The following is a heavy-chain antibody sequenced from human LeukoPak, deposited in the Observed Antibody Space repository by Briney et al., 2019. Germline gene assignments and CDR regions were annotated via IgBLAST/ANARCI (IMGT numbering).Heavy chain of an antibody. V-gene: IGHV4-30-4*07. J-gene: IGHJ6*03. CDR3: ARNLLRYFDWLLGNYYYYYMDV. Sequence: SETLSLTCAVSGGSISSGGHSWSWIRQPPGKGLEWIGYIYYSGSTYYNPSLRSRVTISVDTSKNQFSLKLSSVTAADTAVYYCARNLLRYFDWLLGNYYYYYMDVWGKGTTVTVSS. D-gene: IGHD3-9*01. CDR1: GGSISSGGHS. CDR2: IYYSGST.